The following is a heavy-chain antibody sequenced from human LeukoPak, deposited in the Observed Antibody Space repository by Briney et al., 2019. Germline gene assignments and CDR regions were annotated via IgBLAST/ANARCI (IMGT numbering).Heavy chain of an antibody. CDR1: GFTFSSYG. D-gene: IGHD6-13*01. J-gene: IGHJ4*02. Sequence: PGGSLRLSCAASGFTFSSYGMHWVRQAPGKGLEWVALLSYDASNKYYADSVKGRFTISRDNSKNTLYLQMNSLRAEDTAVYYCARGLGQSSWSVDYWGQGTLVSVSS. V-gene: IGHV3-30*06. CDR3: ARGLGQSSWSVDY. CDR2: LSYDASNK.